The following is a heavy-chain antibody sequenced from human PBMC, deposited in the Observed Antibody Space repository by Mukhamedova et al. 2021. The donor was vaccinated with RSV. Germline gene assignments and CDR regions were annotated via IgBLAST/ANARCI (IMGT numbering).Heavy chain of an antibody. V-gene: IGHV4-59*08. Sequence: GSTSYNPSLKSRVTISVDTSKNQFSLRLSSVTAADTAVYYCSSHGSGGGHYWGQGTLVTVSS. CDR3: SSHGSGGGHY. CDR2: GST. D-gene: IGHD3-16*01. J-gene: IGHJ4*02.